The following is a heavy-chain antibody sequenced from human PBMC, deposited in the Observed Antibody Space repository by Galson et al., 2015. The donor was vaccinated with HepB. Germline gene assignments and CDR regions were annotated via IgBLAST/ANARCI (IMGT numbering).Heavy chain of an antibody. CDR3: ARAILSLRIAVAGPVYGMDV. CDR2: INYGGST. V-gene: IGHV4-59*01. Sequence: ETLSLTCTVSGGSITSNYWSWMRQPPGKGLEWIGYINYGGSTNYNPSLKSRVTISVDTSKNQFSLMLSSVTTADTAVYYCARAILSLRIAVAGPVYGMDVWGQGTTVTVSS. D-gene: IGHD6-19*01. J-gene: IGHJ6*02. CDR1: GGSITSNY.